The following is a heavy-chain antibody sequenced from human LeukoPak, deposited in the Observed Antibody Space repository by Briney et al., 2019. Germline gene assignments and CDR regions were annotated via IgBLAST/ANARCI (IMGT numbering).Heavy chain of an antibody. CDR1: GCSISTYY. CDR2: IYYSGIT. D-gene: IGHD2-8*01. J-gene: IGHJ5*02. CDR3: ARGTNMMASLRFDP. V-gene: IGHV4-59*01. Sequence: KPSETLSLACTISGCSISTYYWSWIRQPPGKGLEWIGYIYYSGITKYNPSVKSRVTISVDTSKNQFSLKVSSVTAADTAVYYCARGTNMMASLRFDPWGQGTLVTVSS.